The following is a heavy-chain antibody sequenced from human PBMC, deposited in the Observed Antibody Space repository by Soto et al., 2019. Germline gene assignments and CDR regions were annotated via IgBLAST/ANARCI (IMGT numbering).Heavy chain of an antibody. J-gene: IGHJ4*02. CDR1: GYSFTGYY. Sequence: HEHLVQSGAEVKRPGASLKVSCKASGYSFTGYYIHWVRQAPGQGLEWMGWINPDSGATNDAQNFQGRVTLTSDTSISTASMDLTSLTSDDTAVYYCARVDYGTGGYPFPAFAYWCQGTLVIVSS. V-gene: IGHV1-2*02. CDR2: INPDSGAT. D-gene: IGHD2-8*02. CDR3: ARVDYGTGGYPFPAFAY.